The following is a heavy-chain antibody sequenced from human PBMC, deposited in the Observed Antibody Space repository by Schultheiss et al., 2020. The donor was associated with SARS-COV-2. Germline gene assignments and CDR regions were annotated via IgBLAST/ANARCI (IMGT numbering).Heavy chain of an antibody. CDR1: GFSVSSNY. V-gene: IGHV3-7*01. CDR3: ARALLYSSSWYFDY. Sequence: GGSLRLSCAASGFSVSSNYMSWVRQAPGKGLEWVANIKQDGSEKYYVDSVKGRFTISRDNAKNSLYLQMNSLRAEDTAVYYCARALLYSSSWYFDYWGQGTLVTVSS. CDR2: IKQDGSEK. D-gene: IGHD6-13*01. J-gene: IGHJ4*02.